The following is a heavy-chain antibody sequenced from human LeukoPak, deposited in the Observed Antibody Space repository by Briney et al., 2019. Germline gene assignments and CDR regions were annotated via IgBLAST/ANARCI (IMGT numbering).Heavy chain of an antibody. CDR1: GGSISSSYYY. D-gene: IGHD6-19*01. V-gene: IGHV4-39*07. CDR3: ARLPYSSGWYVY. Sequence: SETLSLTCTVSGGSISSSYYYWGWIRQPPGKGLEWIGSIYSSGSTYYNPSLKSRVTISVDTSKNQFSLKLSSVTASDTAVYYCARLPYSSGWYVYWGQGILVTVSS. J-gene: IGHJ4*02. CDR2: IYSSGST.